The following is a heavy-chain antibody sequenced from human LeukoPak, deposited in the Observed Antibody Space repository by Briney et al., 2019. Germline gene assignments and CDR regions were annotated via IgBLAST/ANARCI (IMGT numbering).Heavy chain of an antibody. J-gene: IGHJ3*02. CDR2: IISILGTE. Sequence: SVSVSFKSSVGTFIIYAISWVRQAPGRGREGMGGIISILGTENFSQKFQGRGTITADESTSTGYMELSSLRSEDTAVYYCARGGPYSSSWLYDAFDMWGQGTMVTV. CDR3: ARGGPYSSSWLYDAFDM. V-gene: IGHV1-69*01. D-gene: IGHD6-13*01. CDR1: VGTFIIYA.